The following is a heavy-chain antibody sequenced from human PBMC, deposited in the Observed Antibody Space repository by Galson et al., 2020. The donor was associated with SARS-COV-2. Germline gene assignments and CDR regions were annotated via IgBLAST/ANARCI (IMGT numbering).Heavy chain of an antibody. CDR1: GYTFTGYY. CDR2: INPNSGGT. Sequence: GESLKISCKASGYTFTGYYMHWVRQAPGQGLEWMGCINPNSGGTNYAQKFQGWVTMTRDTSISTAYMELSRLRSDDTAVYYCARAFSFGELVGDYYYYGMDVWGQGTTVTVSS. D-gene: IGHD3-10*01. J-gene: IGHJ6*02. CDR3: ARAFSFGELVGDYYYYGMDV. V-gene: IGHV1-2*04.